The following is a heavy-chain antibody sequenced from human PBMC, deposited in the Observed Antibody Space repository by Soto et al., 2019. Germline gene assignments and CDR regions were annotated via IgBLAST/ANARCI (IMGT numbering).Heavy chain of an antibody. CDR2: IYWDDDK. D-gene: IGHD2-15*01. CDR3: AHGAGDCSGGSCYVGEWFDP. CDR1: GFSLSTSGVG. J-gene: IGHJ5*02. V-gene: IGHV2-5*02. Sequence: QITLKESGPTLVKPTQTLTLTCNFSGFSLSTSGVGVGWIRQPPGKALDWLALIYWDDDKRYSPSLKSRLTITKDTSKNQVVLTMTNMDPVDTATYSCAHGAGDCSGGSCYVGEWFDPWGQGTLVTVSS.